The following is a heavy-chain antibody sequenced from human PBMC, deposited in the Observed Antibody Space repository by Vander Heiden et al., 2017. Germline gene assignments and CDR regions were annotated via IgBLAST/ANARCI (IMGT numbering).Heavy chain of an antibody. CDR1: GLSFGTYG. V-gene: IGHV3-30*18. CDR2: ISYDGNNK. J-gene: IGHJ4*02. Sequence: QVHLLESGGGVVQPGRSLRLPCAASGLSFGTYGMHWVRQAPGKGLEWVAVISYDGNNKYYADSVKGRFTISRDNSDSTLYLQMNSLGVEDTAVYYCAKVFNGYVQSSHYFNQWGQGTLVTVSS. D-gene: IGHD2-8*01. CDR3: AKVFNGYVQSSHYFNQ.